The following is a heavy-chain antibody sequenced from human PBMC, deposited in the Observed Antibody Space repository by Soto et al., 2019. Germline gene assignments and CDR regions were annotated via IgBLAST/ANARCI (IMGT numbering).Heavy chain of an antibody. CDR3: AKDPLEGTTVITGGWFDP. Sequence: GGSLRLSCAASGFTFSSYSMNWVRQAPGKGLEWVSSISGSGGTTYYGDSVKGRFIISRDNSKNTLHVQMNSLRADDTAVYYRAKDPLEGTTVITGGWFDPWGRGTLVTVSS. J-gene: IGHJ5*02. CDR1: GFTFSSYS. CDR2: ISGSGGTT. V-gene: IGHV3-23*01. D-gene: IGHD4-17*01.